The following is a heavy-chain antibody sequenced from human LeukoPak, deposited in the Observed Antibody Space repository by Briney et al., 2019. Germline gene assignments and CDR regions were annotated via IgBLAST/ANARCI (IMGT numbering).Heavy chain of an antibody. CDR2: ISSSSSNI. Sequence: GGSLRLSCAASGFTFSSYSMNWVRQAPGKGLEWVSSISSSSSNIYYADSVKGRFTISRDNSKNTLYLEVISLTAEDTAVYYCAKDDAWLRFGEWSQGTLVTVSS. D-gene: IGHD3-10*01. CDR3: AKDDAWLRFGE. V-gene: IGHV3-21*04. CDR1: GFTFSSYS. J-gene: IGHJ4*02.